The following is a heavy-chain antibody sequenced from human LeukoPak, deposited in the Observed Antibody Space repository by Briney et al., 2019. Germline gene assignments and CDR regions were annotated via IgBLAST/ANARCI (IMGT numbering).Heavy chain of an antibody. CDR1: GCTFSSYS. V-gene: IGHV1-69*04. J-gene: IGHJ4*02. CDR2: IIPIISIR. Sequence: GASVTLSCKASGCTFSSYSNSWVRNGPGPGKERMGRIIPIISIRNYTHPFQGRVTITADKSTSTAYLELSSLRPDATAADYCARDQDCCRTSCCAFYTEDWGQGTLVTV. CDR3: ARDQDCCRTSCCAFYTED. D-gene: IGHD2-2*01.